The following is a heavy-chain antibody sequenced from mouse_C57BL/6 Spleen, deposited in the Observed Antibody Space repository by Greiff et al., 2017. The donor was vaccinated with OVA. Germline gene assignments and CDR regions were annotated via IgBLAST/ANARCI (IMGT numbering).Heavy chain of an antibody. CDR3: ARKGGDYPYYFDY. D-gene: IGHD5-5*01. CDR2: IDPSDSYT. V-gene: IGHV1-69*01. CDR1: GYTFTSYW. J-gene: IGHJ2*01. Sequence: QVQLKQPGAELVMPGASVKLSCKASGYTFTSYWMHWVKQRPGQGLEWIGEIDPSDSYTNYNQKFKGKSTLTVDKSSSTAYMQLSSLTSEDSAVYYCARKGGDYPYYFDYWGQGTTLTVSS.